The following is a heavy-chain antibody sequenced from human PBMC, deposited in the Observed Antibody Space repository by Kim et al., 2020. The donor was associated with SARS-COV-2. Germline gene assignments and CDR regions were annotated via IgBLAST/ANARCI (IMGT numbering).Heavy chain of an antibody. CDR1: GFTFSSYS. J-gene: IGHJ6*02. D-gene: IGHD3-10*01. Sequence: GGSLRLSCAASGFTFSSYSMNWVRQAPGKGLEWVSSISSSSSYIYYADSVKGRFTISRDNAKNSLYLQMNSLRAEDTAVYYCARWRGHYYYGSGSPPYGMDVWGQGTTVTVSS. CDR3: ARWRGHYYYGSGSPPYGMDV. V-gene: IGHV3-21*01. CDR2: ISSSSSYI.